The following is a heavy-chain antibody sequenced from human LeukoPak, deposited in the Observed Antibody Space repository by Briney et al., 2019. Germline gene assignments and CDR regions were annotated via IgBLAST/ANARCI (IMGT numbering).Heavy chain of an antibody. CDR3: ARGNIATSVSS. V-gene: IGHV4-34*01. Sequence: SETLSLTCAVYGGSFSGNYWNWIRQPPGKGREWIGEIYHSGGTKYNPFLKSRVTMSVDTSKNQFSLNRRSVTAADTAVYYCARGNIATSVSSWGQGTLVTVSS. CDR2: IYHSGGT. CDR1: GGSFSGNY. D-gene: IGHD6-13*01. J-gene: IGHJ1*01.